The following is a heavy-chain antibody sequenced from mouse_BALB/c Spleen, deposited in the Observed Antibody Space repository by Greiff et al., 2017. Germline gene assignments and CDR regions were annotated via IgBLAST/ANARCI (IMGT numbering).Heavy chain of an antibody. Sequence: VQLKQSGPGLVKPSQSLSLTCTVTGYSITSDYAWNWIRQFPGNKLEWMGYISYSGSTSYNPSLKSRISITRDTSKNQFFLQLNSVTTEDTATYYCAGYGNYGLFAYWGQGTLVTVSA. CDR3: AGYGNYGLFAY. CDR1: GYSITSDYA. J-gene: IGHJ3*01. CDR2: ISYSGST. D-gene: IGHD2-10*02. V-gene: IGHV3-2*02.